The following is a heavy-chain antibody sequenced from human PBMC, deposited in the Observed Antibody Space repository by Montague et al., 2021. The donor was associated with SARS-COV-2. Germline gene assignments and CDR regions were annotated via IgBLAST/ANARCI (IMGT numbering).Heavy chain of an antibody. CDR1: RFSFSSDR. J-gene: IGHJ4*02. CDR3: ARGGRGTSYYWEY. CDR2: IDRDGYEV. Sequence: SLRLSCAASRFSFSSDRMTWIRQAPGKGPEWVATIDRDGYEVYYVDSVKGRFTISRDNARNSLYLQLTSLRGEDTAVYYCARGGRGTSYYWEYWGQGTLVTVSS. V-gene: IGHV3-7*01. D-gene: IGHD2-2*01.